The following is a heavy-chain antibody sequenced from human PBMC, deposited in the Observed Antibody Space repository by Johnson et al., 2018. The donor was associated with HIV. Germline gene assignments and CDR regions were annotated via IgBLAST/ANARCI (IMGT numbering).Heavy chain of an antibody. Sequence: QVQLVESGGGVVQPGRSLRLSCAASGFTFSSYGMHWVRQAPGKGLEWVAVISYDGSNKYYADSVKGRFSISRDNSKNTLYLQMNSLRAEDTAVYYCAKSDSAYDAFDLWGQGTLVTVSS. CDR2: ISYDGSNK. J-gene: IGHJ3*01. CDR1: GFTFSSYG. D-gene: IGHD3-22*01. CDR3: AKSDSAYDAFDL. V-gene: IGHV3-30*18.